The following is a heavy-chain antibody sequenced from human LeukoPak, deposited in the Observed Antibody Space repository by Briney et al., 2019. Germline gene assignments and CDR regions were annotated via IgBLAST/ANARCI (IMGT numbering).Heavy chain of an antibody. J-gene: IGHJ4*02. CDR2: ISSSSSSI. V-gene: IGHV3-48*01. CDR1: EFTFSTYA. CDR3: ASFPSYYYDSSGYYY. D-gene: IGHD3-22*01. Sequence: GGSLRLSCAASEFTFSTYAMNWVRQAPGKGLEWVSYISSSSSSIYYADSVKGRFTISRDNDKNSLYLQMNSLRAEDTAVYYCASFPSYYYDSSGYYYWGQGTLVTVSS.